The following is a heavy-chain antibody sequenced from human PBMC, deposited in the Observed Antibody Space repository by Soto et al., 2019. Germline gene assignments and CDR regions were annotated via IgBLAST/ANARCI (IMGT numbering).Heavy chain of an antibody. Sequence: EVQLLESGGGLVQPGGSLRLSCAASGFTFSSFAMNWVRQAPGKGLEWVSGVSGSGGSTYYADSVKGRFTISRDKAKNTLDLQMNSLRAEDKAVYYCAKENSGSYSGGADYWGQGTLVTVSS. CDR3: AKENSGSYSGGADY. CDR2: VSGSGGST. D-gene: IGHD1-26*01. J-gene: IGHJ4*02. V-gene: IGHV3-23*01. CDR1: GFTFSSFA.